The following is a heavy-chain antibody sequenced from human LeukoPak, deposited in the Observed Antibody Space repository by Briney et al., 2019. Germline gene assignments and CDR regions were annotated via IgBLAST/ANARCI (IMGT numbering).Heavy chain of an antibody. CDR2: IYYSGST. CDR1: GGSISSGVYY. D-gene: IGHD5-24*01. CDR3: ARGVRWLQLSYFDY. Sequence: SETLSLTCPVSGGSISSGVYYWSWIRQHPGKGLEWIGYIYYSGSTYYNPSLKSRVTISVDTSRNQFSLKLSSVTAADTAVYYCARGVRWLQLSYFDYWGQGTLVTVSS. J-gene: IGHJ4*02. V-gene: IGHV4-31*03.